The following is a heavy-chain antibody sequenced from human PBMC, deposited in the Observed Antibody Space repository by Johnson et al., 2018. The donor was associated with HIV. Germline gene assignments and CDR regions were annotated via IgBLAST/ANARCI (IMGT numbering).Heavy chain of an antibody. V-gene: IGHV3-30*04. CDR1: GFIFSSYA. J-gene: IGHJ3*02. CDR3: AKGGYSYGNAFDI. CDR2: ISYDGSNK. D-gene: IGHD5-18*01. Sequence: QVQLVESGGGVVQPGRSLRLSCAASGFIFSSYAVHWVRQAPGKGLELVAVISYDGSNKLYADSVKGRFTISRDNSKNTLYLQMNSLRAEDTAVYYCAKGGYSYGNAFDIWGQGTMVTASA.